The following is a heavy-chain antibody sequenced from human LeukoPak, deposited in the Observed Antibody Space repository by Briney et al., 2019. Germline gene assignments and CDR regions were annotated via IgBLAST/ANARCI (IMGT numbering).Heavy chain of an antibody. D-gene: IGHD5-12*01. V-gene: IGHV3-30-3*02. CDR1: GFIFSNDA. CDR3: ARSYRYSGWKYFDY. CDR2: ISDDGNNK. Sequence: GGSLRLSCAASGFIFSNDAMHWVRQAPGKGLEWVAVISDDGNNKYYVDSVKGRFTISRDNSKNTLYLQMNGLRTEDTAMYFCARSYRYSGWKYFDYWGQGTLVTVSS. J-gene: IGHJ4*02.